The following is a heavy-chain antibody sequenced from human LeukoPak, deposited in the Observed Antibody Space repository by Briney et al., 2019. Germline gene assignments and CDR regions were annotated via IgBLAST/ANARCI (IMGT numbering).Heavy chain of an antibody. V-gene: IGHV4-4*07. D-gene: IGHD3-22*01. CDR2: IYSSGST. J-gene: IGHJ2*01. CDR3: ARENTYYYGSGGYYWYFDL. Sequence: SETLSLTCTVSGGSITSYYGSWIRQPAGRGLEWIGRIYSSGSTNYNPSLKSRVSISLDKAKNQVSLKLSSVTAADTAVYYCARENTYYYGSGGYYWYFDLWGRGTLVTVSS. CDR1: GGSITSYY.